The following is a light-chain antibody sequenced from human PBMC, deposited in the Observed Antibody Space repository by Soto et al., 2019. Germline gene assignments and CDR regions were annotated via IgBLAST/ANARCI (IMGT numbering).Light chain of an antibody. CDR2: DNS. CDR1: SSNIGAGCD. CDR3: QSYDRSLSGSRV. V-gene: IGLV1-40*01. J-gene: IGLJ1*01. Sequence: QSAXTQPPSVSGAPGQRVTISCTGSSSNIGAGCDVHWYQQLPGTAPKLLIYDNSNRPSGVPDRFSGSKSGTSASLAITGLQAEDEADYYCQSYDRSLSGSRVFGTGTKVTVL.